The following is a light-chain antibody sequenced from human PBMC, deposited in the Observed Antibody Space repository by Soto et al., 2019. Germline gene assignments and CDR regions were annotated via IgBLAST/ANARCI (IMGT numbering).Light chain of an antibody. Sequence: EIVMTQSPATLSMSPGERVTLSCRASQSVSSSLAWNQQKPDQAPRLLIYGASTRATGVPDRFSGSGSGTEFTLTISSLQSEDFAVYYCQQYNKWPWTFGQGTKVEIK. CDR2: GAS. CDR3: QQYNKWPWT. J-gene: IGKJ1*01. V-gene: IGKV3-15*01. CDR1: QSVSSS.